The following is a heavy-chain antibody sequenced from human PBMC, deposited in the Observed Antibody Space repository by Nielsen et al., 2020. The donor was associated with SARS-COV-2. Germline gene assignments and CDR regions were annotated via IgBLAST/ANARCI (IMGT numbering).Heavy chain of an antibody. J-gene: IGHJ4*02. CDR2: ISFDGTTK. V-gene: IGHV3-30-3*01. Sequence: GESLKISCAASGFTFRTYAMHWVRQAPGKGLEWVAIISFDGTTKYNEDFVKGRFTISRDNSKNTLYLQMKSLRAEDTAAYYCAREWEDYDSSGFDYWGQGTLVTVSS. CDR1: GFTFRTYA. D-gene: IGHD3-22*01. CDR3: AREWEDYDSSGFDY.